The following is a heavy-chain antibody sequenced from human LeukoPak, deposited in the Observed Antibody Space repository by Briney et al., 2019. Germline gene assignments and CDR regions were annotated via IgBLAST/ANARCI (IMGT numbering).Heavy chain of an antibody. J-gene: IGHJ5*02. Sequence: PRGSLRLSCAASGFTFNSHWMSWVRQAPGEGLEWVASIKQDGSEKYYVDSVKGRFTISRDNAKNSLYLQMNSLRAEDTAVYYCARMVRQVAPDGNGHFIWFDPWGQGTPVTVSS. CDR1: GFTFNSHW. D-gene: IGHD2-8*01. CDR2: IKQDGSEK. V-gene: IGHV3-7*01. CDR3: ARMVRQVAPDGNGHFIWFDP.